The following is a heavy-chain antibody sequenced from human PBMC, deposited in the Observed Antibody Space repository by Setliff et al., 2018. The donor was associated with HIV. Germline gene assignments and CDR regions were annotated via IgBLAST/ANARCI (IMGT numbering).Heavy chain of an antibody. J-gene: IGHJ6*03. V-gene: IGHV3-23*01. CDR1: GFTFSNYA. CDR3: ARSPPTTFWSGYTYYYYMDV. Sequence: PGESLKISCAASGFTFSNYAMTWVRQAPGKGLEWVSGISGSGDTTNYADSVKGRFTISRDNSKNTLYLQLNSLRPEDTAVYYCARSPPTTFWSGYTYYYYMDVWGKGTTVTVSS. D-gene: IGHD3-3*01. CDR2: ISGSGDTT.